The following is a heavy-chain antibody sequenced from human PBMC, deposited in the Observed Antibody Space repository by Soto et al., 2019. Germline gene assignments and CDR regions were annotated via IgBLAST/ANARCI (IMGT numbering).Heavy chain of an antibody. V-gene: IGHV3-23*01. J-gene: IGHJ2*01. Sequence: GGSLRLSCVASGFTISDYAITWVRLAPGKVLEWVATISATGGNIEYTDSCKGRFTISRDNSKNTLYLQLVGLTSDDTADYYCANGSGGFGCLDLWGRGTLVTVSS. CDR1: GFTISDYA. CDR2: ISATGGNI. CDR3: ANGSGGFGCLDL. D-gene: IGHD3-10*01.